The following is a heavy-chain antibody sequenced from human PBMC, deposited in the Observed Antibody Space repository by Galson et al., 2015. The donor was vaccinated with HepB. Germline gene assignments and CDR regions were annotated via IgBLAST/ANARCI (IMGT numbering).Heavy chain of an antibody. CDR1: GYIFTDIH. CDR2: IDPNSGDT. CDR3: ARVCSIPTCKDFDY. Sequence: SVKVSCKASGYIFTDIHMHWVRQAPGQGPEWMGSIDPNSGDTNYAQNFQGRVTMTRDTSISTAYMEMSRLTSDDTAVYYCARVCSIPTCKDFDYWGQGTLVTVSS. D-gene: IGHD2-2*01. V-gene: IGHV1-2*02. J-gene: IGHJ4*02.